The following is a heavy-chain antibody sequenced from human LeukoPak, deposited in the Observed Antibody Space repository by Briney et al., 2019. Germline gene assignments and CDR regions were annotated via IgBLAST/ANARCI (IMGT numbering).Heavy chain of an antibody. D-gene: IGHD4-17*01. CDR3: ARRRGGDYGMYYYYYMDV. Sequence: SETLSLTCSVSGGYISINNYYWGWIRQSPGKGLEWIGSINYSGTTYYNPSLNSRVTMSVDTSKNQFSLKLSSVTAADTAVYYCARRRGGDYGMYYYYYMDVWGKGTTVTVSS. J-gene: IGHJ6*03. V-gene: IGHV4-39*07. CDR2: INYSGTT. CDR1: GGYISINNYY.